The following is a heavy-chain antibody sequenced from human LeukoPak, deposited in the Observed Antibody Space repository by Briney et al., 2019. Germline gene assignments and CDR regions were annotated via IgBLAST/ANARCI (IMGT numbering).Heavy chain of an antibody. V-gene: IGHV3-23*01. D-gene: IGHD2-21*01. J-gene: IGHJ4*02. CDR3: AINYSLDY. Sequence: PGGSLGLSCAASGFTFSSYAMSWVRQGPGMGLEWVSSISGAGGSTYYADSVKGRFTISRDNSKKTLYLEMSSLRAEDAAVYYCAINYSLDYWGQGTLVTVSS. CDR2: ISGAGGST. CDR1: GFTFSSYA.